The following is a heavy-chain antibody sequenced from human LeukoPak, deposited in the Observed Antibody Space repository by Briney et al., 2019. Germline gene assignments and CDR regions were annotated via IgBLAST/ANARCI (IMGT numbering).Heavy chain of an antibody. CDR3: ARDRVTMVRESYGMDV. CDR2: INAGNGNT. V-gene: IGHV1-3*01. D-gene: IGHD3-10*01. CDR1: GYTFTSYA. J-gene: IGHJ6*04. Sequence: ASVKVSCTASGYTFTSYAMHWVRQAPGQRGEWMGWINAGNGNTKYSQKFQGRVTITRDTSASTAYMELSSLRSEDTAVYYCARDRVTMVRESYGMDVWGKGTTVTVSS.